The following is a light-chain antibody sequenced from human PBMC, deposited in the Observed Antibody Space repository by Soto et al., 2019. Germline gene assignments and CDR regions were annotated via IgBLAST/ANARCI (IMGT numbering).Light chain of an antibody. J-gene: IGLJ3*02. Sequence: QSALTQPASVSGSPGQSITISCTGTSSDVGGYNYVSWYQQHPDKAPKLIIYEVSNRPSGVSNRFSGSKSGNTASLTISGRQAEDEADYYCSSYTSGSTYWVFGGGTQLTVL. V-gene: IGLV2-14*01. CDR3: SSYTSGSTYWV. CDR2: EVS. CDR1: SSDVGGYNY.